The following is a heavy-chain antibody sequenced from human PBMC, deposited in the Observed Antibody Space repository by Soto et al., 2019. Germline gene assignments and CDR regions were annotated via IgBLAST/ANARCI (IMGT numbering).Heavy chain of an antibody. CDR3: TTDGLRARYDFWSGYFKDDYYYYGMDV. V-gene: IGHV3-15*07. CDR2: IKSKTDGGTT. CDR1: GFTFSNAW. J-gene: IGHJ6*02. Sequence: PGGSLRLSCAASGFTFSNAWMNWVRQAPGKGLEWVGRIKSKTDGGTTDYAAPVKGRFTISRDDSKNTLYLQMNSLKTEDTAVYYCTTDGLRARYDFWSGYFKDDYYYYGMDVWGQGTTVTVSS. D-gene: IGHD3-3*01.